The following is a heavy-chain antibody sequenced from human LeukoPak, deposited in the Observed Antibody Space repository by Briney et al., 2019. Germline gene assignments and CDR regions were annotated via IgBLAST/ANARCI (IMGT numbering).Heavy chain of an antibody. J-gene: IGHJ6*03. D-gene: IGHD3-10*01. CDR2: IDGDGANT. CDR3: ATRFGLDYYYYYMDV. CDR1: GFTFSLYA. Sequence: GGSLRLSCAASGFTFSLYAMTWVRQTPEKGLEWVSTIDGDGANTYYADSVRGRLTISRDNSKNTLSLQMTGLRADDTAVYYCATRFGLDYYYYYMDVWGKGTTVTVSS. V-gene: IGHV3-23*01.